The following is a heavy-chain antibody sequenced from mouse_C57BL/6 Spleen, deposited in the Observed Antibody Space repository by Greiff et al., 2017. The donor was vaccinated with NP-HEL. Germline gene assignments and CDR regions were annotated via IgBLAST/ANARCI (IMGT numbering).Heavy chain of an antibody. D-gene: IGHD2-14*01. CDR3: ARCGGTGWYFDV. CDR2: IYPVSFSA. Sequence: VQLQQSGPELVKPFSSFYLSFNSSFSSFRSSWLRWLPPRPGTGLEWIGRIYPVSFSATYNGKFTGKATLTADKSSSTAYMQLSSLTSEDSAVYCCARCGGTGWYFDVWGTGTTGTGAS. V-gene: IGHV1-82*01. CDR1: FSSFRSSW. J-gene: IGHJ1*03.